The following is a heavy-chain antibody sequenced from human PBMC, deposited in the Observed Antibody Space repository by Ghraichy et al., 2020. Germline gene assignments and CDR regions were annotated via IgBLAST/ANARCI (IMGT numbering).Heavy chain of an antibody. CDR1: GFSFRSYW. Sequence: GGSLRLSCAASGFSFRSYWMTWVRQAPGKGLEWVANIKIDETEKYYVGSVKGRFTIFRDNAKNSLYLQMNSLRAEDTALYYCGRGGPDNSNYAVDIWGQGTMVTVSS. CDR3: GRGGPDNSNYAVDI. V-gene: IGHV3-7*03. CDR2: IKIDETEK. D-gene: IGHD4-11*01. J-gene: IGHJ3*02.